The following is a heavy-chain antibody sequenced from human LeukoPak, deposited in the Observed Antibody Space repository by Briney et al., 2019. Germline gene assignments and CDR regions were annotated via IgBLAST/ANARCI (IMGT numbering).Heavy chain of an antibody. Sequence: ASVKVSCKASGYTFTSYGINWVRQAPGQGLEWMGIINPSGGSTTYAQKFQGRVTVTRDTSTTTVYMELSSLRSDDTAVYYCVRNSELLGRSWDFWGQGTLVTVSS. V-gene: IGHV1-46*01. CDR2: INPSGGST. J-gene: IGHJ4*02. D-gene: IGHD2-15*01. CDR3: VRNSELLGRSWDF. CDR1: GYTFTSYG.